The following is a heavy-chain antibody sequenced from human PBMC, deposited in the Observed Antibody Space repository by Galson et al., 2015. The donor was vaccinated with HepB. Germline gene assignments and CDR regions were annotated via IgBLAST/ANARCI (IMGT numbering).Heavy chain of an antibody. V-gene: IGHV3-33*08. J-gene: IGHJ6*02. Sequence: SLRLSCAASGFTSSSYGMHWVRQAPGKGLEWVAVIWYDGSNKYYADSVKGRFTISRDNSKNTLYLQMNGLRAEDTAVYYCARTASAAYYYYGMDVWGQGTTVTVSS. CDR3: ARTASAAYYYYGMDV. CDR2: IWYDGSNK. CDR1: GFTSSSYG. D-gene: IGHD5-18*01.